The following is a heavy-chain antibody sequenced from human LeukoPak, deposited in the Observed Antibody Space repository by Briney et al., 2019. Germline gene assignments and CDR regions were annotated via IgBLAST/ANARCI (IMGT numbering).Heavy chain of an antibody. Sequence: SETLSLTCAVSGYSISSGYYWGWIRQPPGKGLEWIGSIYHSGSTYNNPSLKSRVTISVDTSKNQFSLKLSSVTAADTAVYYCARNDILTGYSSTEFDYWGQGTLVTVSS. CDR2: IYHSGST. V-gene: IGHV4-38-2*01. J-gene: IGHJ4*02. CDR3: ARNDILTGYSSTEFDY. D-gene: IGHD3-9*01. CDR1: GYSISSGYY.